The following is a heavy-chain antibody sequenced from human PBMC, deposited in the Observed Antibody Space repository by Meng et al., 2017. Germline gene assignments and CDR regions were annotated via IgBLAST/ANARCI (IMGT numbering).Heavy chain of an antibody. CDR1: GGSFSGYY. J-gene: IGHJ2*01. D-gene: IGHD6-19*01. CDR2: INRSGST. Sequence: QVHLHQWGAGLLKPSETLSLTCAVYGGSFSGYYWSWIRQPPGKGLEWIGEINRSGSTNYNPSLKSRVTISVDTSKNQFSLKLNPVTAADTAVYYCARERAVAAHYYWYFDLWGRGTLVTVSS. CDR3: ARERAVAAHYYWYFDL. V-gene: IGHV4-34*01.